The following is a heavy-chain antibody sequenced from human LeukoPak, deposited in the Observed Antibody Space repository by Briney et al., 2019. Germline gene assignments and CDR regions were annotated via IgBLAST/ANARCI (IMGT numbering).Heavy chain of an antibody. CDR1: GGSISSYY. Sequence: SETLSLTCTVSGGSISSYYWSWIRQPPGKGLEWIGYIYYSGSTNYNPSLRSRVTISLDTSKNHFSLKLSSVTAADTAVYYCARDRIVLIPATKDDLCWFDPWGQGTPVTVSS. V-gene: IGHV4-59*01. J-gene: IGHJ5*02. CDR3: ARDRIVLIPATKDDLCWFDP. D-gene: IGHD2-2*01. CDR2: IYYSGST.